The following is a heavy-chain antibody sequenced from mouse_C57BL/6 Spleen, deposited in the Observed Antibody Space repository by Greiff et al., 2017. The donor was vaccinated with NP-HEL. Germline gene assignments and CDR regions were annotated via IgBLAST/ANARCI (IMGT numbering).Heavy chain of an antibody. CDR2: ISSGGDYI. J-gene: IGHJ3*01. CDR1: GFTFSSYA. CDR3: TRDKGNGYLFAY. Sequence: EVQLVESGEGLVKPGGSLKLSCAASGFTFSSYAMSWVRQTPEKRLEWVAYISSGGDYIYYADTVKGRFTISRDNARNTLYLQMSSLKSEDTAMYYCTRDKGNGYLFAYWGQGTLVTVSA. V-gene: IGHV5-9-1*02. D-gene: IGHD2-2*01.